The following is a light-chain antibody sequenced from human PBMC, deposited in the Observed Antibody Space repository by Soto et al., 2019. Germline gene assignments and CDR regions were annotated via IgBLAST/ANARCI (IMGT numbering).Light chain of an antibody. CDR2: GAS. CDR3: QPSNDWWT. CDR1: PSVSSSY. Sequence: EVVMTQSPGTLSLSLGERATLLCRASPSVSSSYLAWYQQKPGQAPRLLIYGASSRATGIPARFSVSGSGTEFTLTIRSLQSEDFAVDDCQPSNDWWTFGQLTKVDIK. J-gene: IGKJ1*01. V-gene: IGKV3D-15*01.